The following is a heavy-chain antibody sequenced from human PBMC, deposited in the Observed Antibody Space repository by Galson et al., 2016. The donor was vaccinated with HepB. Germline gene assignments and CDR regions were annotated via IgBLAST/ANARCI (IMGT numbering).Heavy chain of an antibody. CDR1: GYAFTNYD. Sequence: SVKVSCKASGYAFTNYDLNWVRQATGQGLEWMGWMNPNNGDTGFAQKFQGRLTMTRDTSISTAYMELSSLTSEDTAVYFCARGEDFMIEPFPAVILSWGQGTLVTVSS. J-gene: IGHJ5*02. CDR3: ARGEDFMIEPFPAVILS. V-gene: IGHV1-8*01. D-gene: IGHD2-2*01. CDR2: MNPNNGDT.